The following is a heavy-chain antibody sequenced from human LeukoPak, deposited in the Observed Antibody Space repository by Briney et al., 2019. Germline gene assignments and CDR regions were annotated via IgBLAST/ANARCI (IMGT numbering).Heavy chain of an antibody. CDR1: GFSLTTSAVG. Sequence: SGATLVNPTQTLTLTCTFSGFSLTTSAVGVGWIGQPPGKALEGLALIYWDDDKRYSPSLKSRVTITKDTSKNQVVLTMTNMDPVDTATYYCSRTRRGQIGWTNDYWGQGTLVTVSS. J-gene: IGHJ4*02. CDR3: SRTRRGQIGWTNDY. D-gene: IGHD6-19*01. V-gene: IGHV2-5*02. CDR2: IYWDDDK.